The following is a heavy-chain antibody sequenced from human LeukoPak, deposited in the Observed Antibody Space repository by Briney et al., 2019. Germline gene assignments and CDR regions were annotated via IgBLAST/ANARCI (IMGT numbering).Heavy chain of an antibody. J-gene: IGHJ4*02. V-gene: IGHV4-39*07. Sequence: SETLSLTCSVSGGSINSNLYYWAWVRQPPGKGLGWIGNIFYSGTTYYNPSLKSRVTISVDTSKNQFSLKLSSVTAADTAVYYCARGDWDYWGQGTLVTVSS. CDR3: ARGDWDY. D-gene: IGHD3/OR15-3a*01. CDR1: GGSINSNLYY. CDR2: IFYSGTT.